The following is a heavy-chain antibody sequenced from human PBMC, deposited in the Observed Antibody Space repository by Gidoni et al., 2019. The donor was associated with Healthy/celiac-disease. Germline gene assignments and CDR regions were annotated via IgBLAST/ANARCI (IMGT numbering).Heavy chain of an antibody. V-gene: IGHV1-18*01. CDR1: GYTFTSYG. J-gene: IGHJ6*02. CDR2: ISAYNGNT. CDR3: ARDQIVVVPAAEYYYYGMDV. D-gene: IGHD2-2*01. Sequence: QVQLVQSGAEVKKPGASVKVSCKASGYTFTSYGISWVRQAPGQGLEWMGWISAYNGNTNYAQKLQGRVTMTTDTSTSTAYMELRSLRSDDTAVYYCARDQIVVVPAAEYYYYGMDVWGQGTTVTVSS.